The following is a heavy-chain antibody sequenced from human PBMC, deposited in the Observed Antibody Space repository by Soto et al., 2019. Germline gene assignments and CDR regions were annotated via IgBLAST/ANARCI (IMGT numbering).Heavy chain of an antibody. V-gene: IGHV4-39*01. Sequence: NPSETLSLTCTVSGGSLTSNPYYWGWIRQPPGKGLEWIGSFYYSQSTYFNPSLKSRVTISVETSKNQYSLKLSAVTAADTAVYYCARRSTVTYDYWGQGILVTVSS. D-gene: IGHD4-17*01. CDR2: FYYSQST. CDR1: GGSLTSNPYY. CDR3: ARRSTVTYDY. J-gene: IGHJ4*02.